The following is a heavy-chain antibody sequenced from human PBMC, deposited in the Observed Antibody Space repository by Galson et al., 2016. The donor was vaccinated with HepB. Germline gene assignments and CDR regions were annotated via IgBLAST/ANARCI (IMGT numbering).Heavy chain of an antibody. CDR2: VYSSGST. CDR3: ARDTNYFWDGFTSYAFDI. D-gene: IGHD3-3*01. CDR1: GDSISSGTYY. J-gene: IGHJ3*02. Sequence: TLSLTCSVSGDSISSGTYYWSWIRQPAGRGLEWIGRVYSSGSTNYNPYLKSRATISVDTSKNQFSLRLSSVTAADTALYYCARDTNYFWDGFTSYAFDIWGQGRMVTVSS. V-gene: IGHV4-61*02.